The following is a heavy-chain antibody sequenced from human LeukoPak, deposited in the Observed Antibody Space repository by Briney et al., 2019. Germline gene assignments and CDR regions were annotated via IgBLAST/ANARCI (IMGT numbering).Heavy chain of an antibody. CDR3: ASRYSSSWYDGDYY. CDR2: IYSGGST. Sequence: GGSLRLSCAASGFTVSSNYMSWVRQAPGKGLEWVSVIYSGGSTYYADSVKGRFTISRDNSKNTLYLQMNSLRAEDTAVYYCASRYSSSWYDGDYYWGQRTLVTVSS. CDR1: GFTVSSNY. D-gene: IGHD6-13*01. V-gene: IGHV3-66*01. J-gene: IGHJ4*02.